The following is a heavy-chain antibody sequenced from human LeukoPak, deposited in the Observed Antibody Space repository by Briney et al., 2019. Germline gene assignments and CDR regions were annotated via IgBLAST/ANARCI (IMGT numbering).Heavy chain of an antibody. CDR1: GGTFSSYA. CDR2: IIPIFGTA. J-gene: IGHJ4*02. Sequence: SVKVSCKASGGTFSSYAISWVRQAPGQGLEWMGGIIPIFGTANYAQKLQGRVTMTTDTSTSTAYMELRSLRSDDTAVYYCARDRRNYYDSSGYYFYFDYWGQGTLVTVSS. V-gene: IGHV1-69*05. CDR3: ARDRRNYYDSSGYYFYFDY. D-gene: IGHD3-22*01.